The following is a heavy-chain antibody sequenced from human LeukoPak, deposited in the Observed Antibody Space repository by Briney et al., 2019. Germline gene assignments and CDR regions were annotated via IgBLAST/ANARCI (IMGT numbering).Heavy chain of an antibody. J-gene: IGHJ4*02. CDR3: TSNYCSGGSCYLY. Sequence: GGSLRLSCAASGITFSNAWMNWVRQAPGKGLEWVGRIKSKTDGGTTDYVAPVKGRFTISRDDSKNTAFLQMNSLKTEDTAVYYCTSNYCSGGSCYLYWGQGTLVTVSS. CDR1: GITFSNAW. V-gene: IGHV3-15*01. D-gene: IGHD2-15*01. CDR2: IKSKTDGGTT.